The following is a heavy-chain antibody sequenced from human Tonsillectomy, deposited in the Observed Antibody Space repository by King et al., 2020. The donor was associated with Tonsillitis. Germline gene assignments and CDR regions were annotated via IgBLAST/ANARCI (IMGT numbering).Heavy chain of an antibody. V-gene: IGHV3-23*04. Sequence: VQLVESGGGLVQPGGSLRLSCAASGFTFTSYAMSWVRQAPGKGLEWVSSISGYGGSTYYADSVKGRFTISRDISKNTLYLQMNSLRAEDTAVYYCTKDLGGGLAPGWFDYWGQGTLVTVSS. CDR2: ISGYGGST. J-gene: IGHJ5*01. CDR3: TKDLGGGLAPGWFDY. D-gene: IGHD3/OR15-3a*01. CDR1: GFTFTSYA.